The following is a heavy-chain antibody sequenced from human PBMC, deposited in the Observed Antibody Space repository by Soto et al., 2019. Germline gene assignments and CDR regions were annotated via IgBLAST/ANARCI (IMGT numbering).Heavy chain of an antibody. D-gene: IGHD3-9*01. Sequence: SETLSLTCTVSGGSISSYYWSWIRQPPGKGLEWIGYIYYSGSTNYNPSLKSRVTISVDTSKNQFSLKLSSVTAADTAVYYCARADYDILTGPWGQGTLVTVSS. CDR1: GGSISSYY. J-gene: IGHJ5*02. CDR2: IYYSGST. CDR3: ARADYDILTGP. V-gene: IGHV4-59*08.